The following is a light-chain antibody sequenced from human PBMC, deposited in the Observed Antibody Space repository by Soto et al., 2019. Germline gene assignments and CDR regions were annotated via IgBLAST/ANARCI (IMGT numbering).Light chain of an antibody. J-gene: IGKJ4*01. CDR3: QQRSTWPLT. V-gene: IGKV3-11*01. CDR1: QSISSY. CDR2: DAS. Sequence: EIVVTQSPATLSLSPGERAILSCRASQSISSYLAWYQQKPGQAPRLLIYDASNRATGIPARFSGSGSGTDFTLTISSLEPEDFAVYYCQQRSTWPLTFGGGTKVEIK.